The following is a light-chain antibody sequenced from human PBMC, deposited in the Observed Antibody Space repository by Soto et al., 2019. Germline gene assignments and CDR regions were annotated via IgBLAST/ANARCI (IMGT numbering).Light chain of an antibody. CDR2: GAS. Sequence: EIVLTQSPDTLSLSPGEGVTLSCRASETVRAYLPWHQQQPGQAPRLLIFGASTRASGIPDRFSGSGSGTYFTLTINGLEPDDFVVYYCQQYDTSPYSFGQGTKLEIK. V-gene: IGKV3-20*01. J-gene: IGKJ2*01. CDR3: QQYDTSPYS. CDR1: ETVRAY.